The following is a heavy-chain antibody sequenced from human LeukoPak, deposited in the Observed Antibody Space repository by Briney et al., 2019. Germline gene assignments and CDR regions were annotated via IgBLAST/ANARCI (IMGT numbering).Heavy chain of an antibody. CDR2: INPSSGST. CDR1: GYTLTSHY. CDR3: ARDPYTSSLFDY. D-gene: IGHD6-6*01. V-gene: IGHV1-46*01. J-gene: IGHJ4*02. Sequence: ASVKVSCKASGYTLTSHYMHWVRQAPGQGLEWMGIINPSSGSTTYAQKFQGRVTMTRDTSTSTVYMDLSSLRSEDTAIYYCARDPYTSSLFDYWGQGTLVTVSS.